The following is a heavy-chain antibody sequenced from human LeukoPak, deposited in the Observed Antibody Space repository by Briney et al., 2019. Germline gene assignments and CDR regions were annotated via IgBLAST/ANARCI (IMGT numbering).Heavy chain of an antibody. CDR1: GYTFTSYG. Sequence: ASVKVSCKGSGYTFTSYGISWVRQAPGQGLEWMGWISAYNGNTNYAQKLQGRVTMTTDTSTSTAHMELRSLRSDDTAVYYCARGPVVVPAGSISRYYYYGMDVWGQGTTVTVSS. J-gene: IGHJ6*02. CDR3: ARGPVVVPAGSISRYYYYGMDV. V-gene: IGHV1-18*01. D-gene: IGHD2-2*01. CDR2: ISAYNGNT.